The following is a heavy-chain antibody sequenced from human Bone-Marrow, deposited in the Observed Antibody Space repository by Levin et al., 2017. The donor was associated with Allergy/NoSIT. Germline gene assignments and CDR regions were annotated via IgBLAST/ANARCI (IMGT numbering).Heavy chain of an antibody. D-gene: IGHD2-15*01. CDR2: IYYSGST. V-gene: IGHV4-39*01. CDR3: ARLRGGSFNLFQH. J-gene: IGHJ1*01. Sequence: SETLSLTCTVSGVSISSSSYYWGWIRQPPGKGLEWIGSIYYSGSTYYNPSLKSRVTISVDTSKNQFSLKLSSVTAADTAVYYCARLRGGSFNLFQHWGQGTLVTVSS. CDR1: GVSISSSSYY.